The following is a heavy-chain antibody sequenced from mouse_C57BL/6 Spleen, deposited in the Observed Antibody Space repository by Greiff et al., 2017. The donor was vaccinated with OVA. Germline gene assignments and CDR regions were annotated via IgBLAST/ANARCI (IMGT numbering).Heavy chain of an antibody. CDR3: ARYRGYYYGSFDY. V-gene: IGHV3-5*01. CDR1: GISITTGNYR. CDR2: IYNSGTI. J-gene: IGHJ2*01. D-gene: IGHD1-1*01. Sequence: EVKLQESGPGLVKPSQTVYLTCTVTGISITTGNYRWSWIRQFPGNKLEGIGYIYNSGTITNNPFLQSRTTITRATPKNQFFLHMNSLTAEDTASYYCARYRGYYYGSFDYWGQGTTLTVSS.